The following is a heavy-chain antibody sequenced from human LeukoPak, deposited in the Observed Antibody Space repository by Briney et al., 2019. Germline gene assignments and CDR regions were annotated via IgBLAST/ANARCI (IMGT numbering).Heavy chain of an antibody. CDR1: GFTLRNYW. D-gene: IGHD2-2*01. J-gene: IGHJ4*01. CDR2: ISGDGSVT. V-gene: IGHV3-74*01. CDR3: ARCSSSSGGAAYYLDY. Sequence: PGGSLRLSCTASGFTLRNYWMHWVRQVPGKRLVWVSRISGDGSVTNYADSVQGRFTISRDNAKDILYLQINSLRSEDTAVYYCARCSSSSGGAAYYLDYWGHGTLVTVSS.